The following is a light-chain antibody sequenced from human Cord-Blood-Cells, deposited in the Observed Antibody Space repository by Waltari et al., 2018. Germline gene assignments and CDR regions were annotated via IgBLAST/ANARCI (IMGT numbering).Light chain of an antibody. CDR1: SSDVGGYNY. J-gene: IGLJ3*02. CDR3: SSYAGSSTWV. V-gene: IGLV2-14*01. CDR2: DVS. Sequence: QSALTQPASVSGSPGQSITISCTGTSSDVGGYNYVSWYQQHPGKAPKLMIYDVSKRPSVVSNLFSGSKSGNTASLTISGLQAEDEADYYCSSYAGSSTWVFGGGTKLTVL.